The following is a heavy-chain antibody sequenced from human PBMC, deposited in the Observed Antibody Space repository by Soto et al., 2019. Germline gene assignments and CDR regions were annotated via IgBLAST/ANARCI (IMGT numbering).Heavy chain of an antibody. V-gene: IGHV4-34*09. J-gene: IGHJ4*02. CDR2: ISYGGST. CDR1: GGSFRGYY. Sequence: PSETLSLTCAVYGGSFRGYYWTWIRQPPGKGLDWIGCISYGGSTSYNPSLKSRVTISVDTSKNQFSLNLTSVTAADTAVYYCARGPDRDTRKFDSWGQGILVNVSS. CDR3: ARGPDRDTRKFDS.